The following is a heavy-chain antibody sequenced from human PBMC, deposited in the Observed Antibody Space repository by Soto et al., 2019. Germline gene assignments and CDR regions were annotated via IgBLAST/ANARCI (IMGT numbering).Heavy chain of an antibody. J-gene: IGHJ4*02. CDR2: IITKLGSA. Sequence: QVQLVQSGAEVKEPGSSVKVSCKASGGGNVRDYRTTWVRRAPGQVLEWMGGIITKLGSANYAQNFQGRVTVTADESTNTVYMELRSLISDDTVVYYCARGCYGDKFGAVYWGLGTPVTDAS. CDR3: ARGCYGDKFGAVY. D-gene: IGHD3-16*01. CDR1: GGGNVRDYR. V-gene: IGHV1-69*01.